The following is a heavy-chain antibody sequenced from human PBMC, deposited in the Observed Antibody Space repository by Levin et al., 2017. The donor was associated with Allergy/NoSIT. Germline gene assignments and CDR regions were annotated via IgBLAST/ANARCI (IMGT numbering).Heavy chain of an antibody. CDR1: GYTFTGYY. D-gene: IGHD3-9*01. CDR3: ARELMGMYYDILTGDYTLGGDDY. Sequence: ASVKVSCKASGYTFTGYYMHWVRQAPGQGLEWMGWINPNSGGTNYAQKFQGRVTMTRDTSISTAYMELSRLRSDDTAVYYCARELMGMYYDILTGDYTLGGDDYWGQGTLVTVSS. J-gene: IGHJ4*02. V-gene: IGHV1-2*02. CDR2: INPNSGGT.